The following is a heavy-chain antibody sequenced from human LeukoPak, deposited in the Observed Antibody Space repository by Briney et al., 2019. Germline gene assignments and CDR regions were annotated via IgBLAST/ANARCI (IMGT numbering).Heavy chain of an antibody. J-gene: IGHJ4*02. CDR1: GYTFTGYY. CDR2: INPNSGGT. CDR3: AREGVRGVIMFDY. Sequence: ASVKVSCKASGYTFTGYYMHWVRQAPGQGLEWMGWINPNSGGTNYAQKFQGRVTMTRDTSISTAYMELSSLRSEDTAVYYCAREGVRGVIMFDYWGQGTLVTVSS. D-gene: IGHD3-10*01. V-gene: IGHV1-2*02.